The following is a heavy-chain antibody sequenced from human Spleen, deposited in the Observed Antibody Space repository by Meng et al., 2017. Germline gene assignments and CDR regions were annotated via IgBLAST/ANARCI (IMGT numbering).Heavy chain of an antibody. J-gene: IGHJ4*02. V-gene: IGHV4-34*01. CDR2: INHSGST. D-gene: IGHD4-11*01. CDR3: ARGPTTMAHDFDY. Sequence: GQLQHVRSVLLQPSETLSLTGVASGGSFSEYYWSWIRQPPGKGLEWIGEINHSGSTNYNPSLESRATISVDTSQNNLSLKLSSVTAADSAVYYCARGPTTMAHDFDYWGQGTLVTVSS. CDR1: GGSFSEYY.